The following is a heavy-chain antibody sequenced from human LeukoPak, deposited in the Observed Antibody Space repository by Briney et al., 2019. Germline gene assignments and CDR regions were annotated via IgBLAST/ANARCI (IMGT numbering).Heavy chain of an antibody. CDR2: IYYSGST. D-gene: IGHD3-10*01. Sequence: SETLSLTCTVSGGSISSYYWSWIRQPPGKGLEWIGYIYYSGSTNYNPSLKSRVTISVDTSKNQFSLKLSFVTAADTAVYYCARDSGTTGEVKFDPWGQGTLVTVSS. V-gene: IGHV4-59*12. CDR3: ARDSGTTGEVKFDP. J-gene: IGHJ5*02. CDR1: GGSISSYY.